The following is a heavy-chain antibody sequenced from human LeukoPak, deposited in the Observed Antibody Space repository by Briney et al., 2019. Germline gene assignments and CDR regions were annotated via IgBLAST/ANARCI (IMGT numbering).Heavy chain of an antibody. D-gene: IGHD3-22*01. Sequence: GGSLTLSCAASGLTFSSNYMSWVRQPPGKGLEWVGLIYNGGNTFYTHSVKSRFTISIDKSKNPLSLQMNTLRAEDTAVYYCARVGCSCYYDAVDMWDQGTMATVS. CDR3: ARVGCSCYYDAVDM. J-gene: IGHJ3*02. CDR2: IYNGGNT. V-gene: IGHV3-53*01. CDR1: GLTFSSNY.